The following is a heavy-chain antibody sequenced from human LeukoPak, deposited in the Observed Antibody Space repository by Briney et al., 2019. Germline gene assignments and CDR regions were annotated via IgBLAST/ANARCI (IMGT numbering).Heavy chain of an antibody. J-gene: IGHJ5*02. CDR2: MKPNSGGT. CDR3: ARDKLGLGELSLYDQ. CDR1: GYTLTGYY. V-gene: IGHV1-2*02. D-gene: IGHD3-16*02. Sequence: ASVKVSCKSSGYTLTGYYMHWVRQAPGQGLEWMGWMKPNSGGTKYAQKFQGRVTITRDTSISTAYMELSRLRSDDTAMYYCARDKLGLGELSLYDQWGQGTLVTVFS.